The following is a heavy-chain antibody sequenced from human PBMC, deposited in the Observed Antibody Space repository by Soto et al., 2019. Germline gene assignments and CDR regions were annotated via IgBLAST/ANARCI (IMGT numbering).Heavy chain of an antibody. Sequence: SLRLSCAASGFTFSSYSMSWVRQAPEKGLEWVSGFRTGGDDGTTYYADSVKGRSTISRDNSKNTLFLQMNSLRAEDTAIYYCAKKVNSGPGSQYFDYWGQGTLVTVSS. D-gene: IGHD3-10*01. CDR1: GFTFSSYS. V-gene: IGHV3-23*01. CDR3: AKKVNSGPGSQYFDY. J-gene: IGHJ4*02. CDR2: FRTGGDDGTT.